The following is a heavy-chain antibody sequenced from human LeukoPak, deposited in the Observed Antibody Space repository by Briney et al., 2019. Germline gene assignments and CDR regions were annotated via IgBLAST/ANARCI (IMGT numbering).Heavy chain of an antibody. CDR1: GFTVGGNP. D-gene: IGHD3-10*01. CDR3: TRYAGAA. Sequence: GGSLRLSCAASGFTVGGNPMTWVRQAPGEGLEWVSVIYSDGQTYYADSVKGRFSISRDDSKNTLYLQMNNLKVEDTAVYYCTRYAGAAWGQGSLVTVSS. CDR2: IYSDGQT. V-gene: IGHV3-66*01. J-gene: IGHJ5*02.